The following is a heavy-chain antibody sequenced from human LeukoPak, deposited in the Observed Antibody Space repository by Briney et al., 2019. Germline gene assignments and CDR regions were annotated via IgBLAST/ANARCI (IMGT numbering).Heavy chain of an antibody. D-gene: IGHD2-15*01. CDR3: AKDYCRDGNCPFPFLDS. Sequence: GGSLRLSCVFSGFTLTNHGVSWVRQAPGKGLEWVSIITGTGGKYYGDSVKGRFVLSRDNSKNTVYMQMSSLRAEDTATYYCAKDYCRDGNCPFPFLDSWGQGTQVTVSS. V-gene: IGHV3-23*01. J-gene: IGHJ4*02. CDR2: ITGTGGK. CDR1: GFTLTNHG.